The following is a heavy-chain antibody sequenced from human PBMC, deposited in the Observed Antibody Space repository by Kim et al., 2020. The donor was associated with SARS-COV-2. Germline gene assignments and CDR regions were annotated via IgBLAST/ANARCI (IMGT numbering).Heavy chain of an antibody. D-gene: IGHD1-26*01. CDR2: FTSSSSSI. CDR3: VRGRGSYYFDS. CDR1: GFTFSSYT. V-gene: IGHV3-48*04. Sequence: GGSLRLSCAASGFTFSSYTMNWVRQAPGKGPEWVAFFTSSSSSISYADSVKGRFFISRDNAQSSVYLQLNSLRADDTAVYYCVRGRGSYYFDSWGQGTL. J-gene: IGHJ4*02.